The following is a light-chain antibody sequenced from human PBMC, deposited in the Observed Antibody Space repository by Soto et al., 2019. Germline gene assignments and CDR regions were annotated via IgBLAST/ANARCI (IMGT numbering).Light chain of an antibody. CDR3: QSYDSSLSGFYVV. Sequence: QSALTQPPSVSGAPGQRVTISCTGSSSYIGAGYDVHWYQQLPGTAPKLLIYGNSNRPSGVPDRFSGSKSGTSASLAITGLQAEDEADYYCQSYDSSLSGFYVVFGGGTKLTVL. J-gene: IGLJ2*01. CDR2: GNS. CDR1: SSYIGAGYD. V-gene: IGLV1-40*01.